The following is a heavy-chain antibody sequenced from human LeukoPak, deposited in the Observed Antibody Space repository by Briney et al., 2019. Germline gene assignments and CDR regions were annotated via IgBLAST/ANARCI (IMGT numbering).Heavy chain of an antibody. CDR3: ASGITMVRGVLDY. Sequence: GESLRISCKGSGYSFISYWIGWVRQMPGKGLEWMGIIYPGDSDTRYSPSFQGQVTISADKSISTAYLQWSSLKASDTAMYYCASGITMVRGVLDYWGQGTLVTVSS. J-gene: IGHJ4*02. V-gene: IGHV5-51*01. CDR2: IYPGDSDT. D-gene: IGHD3-10*01. CDR1: GYSFISYW.